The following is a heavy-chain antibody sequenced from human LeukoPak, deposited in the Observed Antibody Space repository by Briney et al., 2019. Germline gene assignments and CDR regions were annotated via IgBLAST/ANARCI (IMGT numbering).Heavy chain of an antibody. Sequence: GGSLRLSCAASGFTFNINWMHWALQAPGKGLEWVASINPGGGGKYYVESLKGRFTISRDDAKNSLYLQMNSLRAEDTAVYYCVKDGIWSFDYWGQGTLVTVSS. V-gene: IGHV3-7*01. J-gene: IGHJ4*02. D-gene: IGHD6-13*01. CDR2: INPGGGGK. CDR3: VKDGIWSFDY. CDR1: GFTFNINW.